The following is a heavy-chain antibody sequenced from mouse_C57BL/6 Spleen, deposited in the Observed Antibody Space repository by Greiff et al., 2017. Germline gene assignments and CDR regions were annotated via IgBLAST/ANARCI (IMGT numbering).Heavy chain of an antibody. D-gene: IGHD1-1*01. Sequence: VQLQQPGAELVMPGASVKLSCKASGYTFTSYWMHWVKQRPGQGLEWIGEIDPSDSYTNYNQKFKGKSTLTVDKSSSTAYMKFSSLTSEDSAVYYCARFLITTVVASYYFDYWGQGTTLTVSS. CDR2: IDPSDSYT. CDR1: GYTFTSYW. CDR3: ARFLITTVVASYYFDY. J-gene: IGHJ2*01. V-gene: IGHV1-69*01.